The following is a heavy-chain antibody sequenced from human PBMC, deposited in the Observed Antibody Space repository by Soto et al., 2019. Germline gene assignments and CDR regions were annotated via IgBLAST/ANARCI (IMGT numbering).Heavy chain of an antibody. CDR2: IYHSGST. D-gene: IGHD3-10*01. V-gene: IGHV4-4*02. CDR3: ASSPYGSGSYYDYYYYGMDV. J-gene: IGHJ6*02. CDR1: GGSISSSNW. Sequence: SETLSLTCAVSGGSISSSNWWSWVRQPPGKGLEWIGEIYHSGSTNYNPSLKSRVTISVDKSKNQFSLKLSSVTAADTAVYYCASSPYGSGSYYDYYYYGMDVWGQGTTVTVSS.